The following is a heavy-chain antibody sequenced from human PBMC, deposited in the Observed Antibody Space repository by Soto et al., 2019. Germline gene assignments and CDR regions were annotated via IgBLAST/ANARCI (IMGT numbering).Heavy chain of an antibody. D-gene: IGHD6-6*01. CDR1: GFTFSDYA. CDR2: ISGGGGSS. J-gene: IGHJ6*03. V-gene: IGHV3-23*01. CDR3: ATFSGSSIFYSYMDV. Sequence: EVHLLESGGGLVQPGESLRLSCIASGFTFSDYAMAWVRQAPGKGLEWVSVISGGGGSSNYADSVQGRFTVSRDNSNNPLFLQMSSLRDDDTALYHCATFSGSSIFYSYMDVWGRGTTVTVSS.